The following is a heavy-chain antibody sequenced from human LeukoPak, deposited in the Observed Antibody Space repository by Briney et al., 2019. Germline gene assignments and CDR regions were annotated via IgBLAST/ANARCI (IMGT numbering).Heavy chain of an antibody. D-gene: IGHD3-10*01. J-gene: IGHJ4*02. CDR2: INPNSGGT. V-gene: IGHV1-2*02. Sequence: ASVKVSCKASGYTFTGYYMHWVRQAPGQGLERMGWINPNSGGTNYAQRFQGRVTMTRDTSISTAYMELSRLRSDDTAVYYCARFHYGSGLQYWGQGTLVTVSS. CDR1: GYTFTGYY. CDR3: ARFHYGSGLQY.